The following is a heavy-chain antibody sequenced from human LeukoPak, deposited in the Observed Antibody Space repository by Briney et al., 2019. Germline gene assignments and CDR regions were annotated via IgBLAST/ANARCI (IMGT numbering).Heavy chain of an antibody. D-gene: IGHD2-2*01. J-gene: IGHJ4*02. CDR1: GGSFSGYY. CDR3: ARARRSIDIVVVPAASYYFDY. Sequence: SETLSLTCAVYGGSFSGYYWSWIRQPPGKGLEWIGEINHSGSTNYNPSLKSRVTISVDTSKNQFSLKLSSVTAADTAVYYCARARRSIDIVVVPAASYYFDYWGQGTLVTVSS. V-gene: IGHV4-34*01. CDR2: INHSGST.